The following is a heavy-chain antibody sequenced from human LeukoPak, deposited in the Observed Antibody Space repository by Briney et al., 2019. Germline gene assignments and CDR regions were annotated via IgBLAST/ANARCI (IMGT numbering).Heavy chain of an antibody. D-gene: IGHD7-27*01. CDR1: GFTFRSYW. CDR2: INTDGSTT. Sequence: QPGGSLRLSCAASGFTFRSYWMHWFRQVPGRGLVWVSRINTDGSTTSYVDSVKGRFTISRDNAKNTLYLQMNSLRAEDTAVYYCGRGSGDPSRGYWYFDLWGRGTLVTVSS. J-gene: IGHJ2*01. V-gene: IGHV3-74*01. CDR3: GRGSGDPSRGYWYFDL.